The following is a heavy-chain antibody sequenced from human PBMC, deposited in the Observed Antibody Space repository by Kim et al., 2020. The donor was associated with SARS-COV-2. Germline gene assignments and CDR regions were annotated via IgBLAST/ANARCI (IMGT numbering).Heavy chain of an antibody. J-gene: IGHJ6*02. CDR3: ATITAATPHYYGMDV. V-gene: IGHV3-9*01. CDR1: GFTFDDYA. CDR2: ISWNSGSI. Sequence: GGSLRLSCAASGFTFDDYAMHWVRQAPGKGLEWVSGISWNSGSIGYADSVKGRFTISRDNAKNSLYLQMNSLRAEDTALYYCATITAATPHYYGMDVWGQGTTVTVSS. D-gene: IGHD6-13*01.